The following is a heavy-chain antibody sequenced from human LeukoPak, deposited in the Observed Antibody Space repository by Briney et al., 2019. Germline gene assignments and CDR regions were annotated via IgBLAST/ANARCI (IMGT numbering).Heavy chain of an antibody. D-gene: IGHD2-15*01. CDR3: ARNVGWFRFDY. V-gene: IGHV3-7*03. Sequence: GGSLRLSCAASGFTFSTYWMDWVRQAPGKGLEWVANIKEDGSEKYYEDSVKGRFTISRDNARNSLYLQMNSLRAEDTAVYYCARNVGWFRFDYWGQGTLVTVSS. CDR2: IKEDGSEK. J-gene: IGHJ4*02. CDR1: GFTFSTYW.